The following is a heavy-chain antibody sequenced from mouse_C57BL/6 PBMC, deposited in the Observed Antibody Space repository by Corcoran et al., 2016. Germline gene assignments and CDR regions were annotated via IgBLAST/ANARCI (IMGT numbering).Heavy chain of an antibody. J-gene: IGHJ4*01. D-gene: IGHD1-1*01. CDR2: INPNNGGT. CDR3: ARGYYGSSWGAMDY. Sequence: VQLQQSGPELVKPGASVKIPCKASGYTFTDYNMDWVKQSHGKSLEWIGDINPNNGGTIYNQKFKGKATLTVDKSSSTAYMELRSLTSEDTAVYYCARGYYGSSWGAMDYWGQGTSVTVSS. V-gene: IGHV1-18*01. CDR1: GYTFTDYN.